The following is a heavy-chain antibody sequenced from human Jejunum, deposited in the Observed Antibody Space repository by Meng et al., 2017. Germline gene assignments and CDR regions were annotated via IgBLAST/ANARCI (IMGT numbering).Heavy chain of an antibody. CDR1: GYTFTTYD. J-gene: IGHJ4*02. CDR2: VSPSSGNT. V-gene: IGHV1-8*01. Sequence: QLQVGQSGAEVKAPGASMKVSCKASGYTFTTYDINWVRQATGQGLEWMGWVSPSSGNTRYAQKFQGRVTMTRDTSISTVYMELTSLKSDDTAVYYCARGVGDLGDYWGQGTLVTVSS. D-gene: IGHD3-16*01. CDR3: ARGVGDLGDY.